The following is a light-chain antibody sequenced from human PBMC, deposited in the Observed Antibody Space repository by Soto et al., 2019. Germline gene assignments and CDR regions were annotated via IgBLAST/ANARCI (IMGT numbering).Light chain of an antibody. Sequence: EIVMTQSPATLSVSPGERATLSCRASQSVSSNLAWYQQKPGQAPRLLIYGASTRATGIPARFSGSGSGTXXXXTXXXLXSXDFAVYYCQQYNNWLITFGQGTRLEIK. CDR1: QSVSSN. CDR2: GAS. J-gene: IGKJ5*01. V-gene: IGKV3-15*01. CDR3: QQYNNWLIT.